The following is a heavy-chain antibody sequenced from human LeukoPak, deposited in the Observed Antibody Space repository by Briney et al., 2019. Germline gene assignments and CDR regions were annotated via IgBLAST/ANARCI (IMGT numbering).Heavy chain of an antibody. CDR1: GYPFTTWE. D-gene: IGHD6-13*01. V-gene: IGHV1-2*02. CDR2: INPNSGGT. Sequence: ASVKVSCKTSGYPFTTWEINWVRQAAGQGREWMGWINPNSGGTNYAQKFQGRVTMTRDTSISTAYMELSRLRSDDTAVYYCARVLAAEGWFDPWGQGTLVTVSS. J-gene: IGHJ5*02. CDR3: ARVLAAEGWFDP.